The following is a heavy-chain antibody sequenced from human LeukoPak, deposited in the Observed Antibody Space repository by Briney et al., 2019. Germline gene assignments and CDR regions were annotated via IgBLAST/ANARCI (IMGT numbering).Heavy chain of an antibody. Sequence: PSETLSLTCAVYGGSFSGYYWSWIRQPPGKGLEWIGEINHSGSTNYNPSLKSRVTISVDTSKNQFSLKLSSVTAADTAVYYCARNGYSYGYPWYFDYWGQGTLVTVSS. V-gene: IGHV4-34*01. CDR3: ARNGYSYGYPWYFDY. CDR2: INHSGST. J-gene: IGHJ4*02. D-gene: IGHD5-18*01. CDR1: GGSFSGYY.